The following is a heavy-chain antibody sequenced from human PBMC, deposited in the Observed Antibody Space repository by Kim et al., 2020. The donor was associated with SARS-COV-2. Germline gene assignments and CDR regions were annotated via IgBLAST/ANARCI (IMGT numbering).Heavy chain of an antibody. D-gene: IGHD1-1*01. V-gene: IGHV4-39*01. Sequence: SDNPSLKSRVTISMDTSKNQFSLKLSSLTAADTAVYYCARQGGTYYGLDVWGQGTTVTVSS. CDR3: ARQGGTYYGLDV. J-gene: IGHJ6*02.